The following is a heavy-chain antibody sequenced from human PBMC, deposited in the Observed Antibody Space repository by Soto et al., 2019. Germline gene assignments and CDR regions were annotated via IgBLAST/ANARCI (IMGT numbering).Heavy chain of an antibody. D-gene: IGHD4-4*01. V-gene: IGHV4-59*01. J-gene: IGHJ4*02. CDR3: ARLKTVTTSIAKVYYFDY. CDR1: GSSISSYY. Sequence: KTSETLSLTCTVSGSSISSYYWSWIRQPPGKGLEWIGYIYYSGSTNYNPSLKSRVTISVDTSKNQFSLKLSSVTAADTAVYYCARLKTVTTSIAKVYYFDYWGQGTLVTVSS. CDR2: IYYSGST.